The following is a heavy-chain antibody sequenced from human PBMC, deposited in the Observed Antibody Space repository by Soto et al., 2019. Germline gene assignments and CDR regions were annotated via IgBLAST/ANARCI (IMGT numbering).Heavy chain of an antibody. V-gene: IGHV1-69*04. J-gene: IGHJ4*02. CDR1: GGTFSSYI. Sequence: QVQLVQSGAEVKKPGSSVKVSCKVSGGTFSSYIVNWVRQAPGHGLEGMGRIIPFGSITNYTQRYEGRVTFTADKSATTADTELNNLTSEHTAVYFCTRDKTLNNAAIGMADWGQGTMVTVSS. CDR3: TRDKTLNNAAIGMAD. CDR2: IIPFGSIT. D-gene: IGHD5-18*01.